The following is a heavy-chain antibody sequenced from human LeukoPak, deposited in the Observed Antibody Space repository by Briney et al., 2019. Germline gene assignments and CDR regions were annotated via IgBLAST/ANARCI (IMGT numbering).Heavy chain of an antibody. CDR3: ARAPITSPFYFDY. Sequence: PGGSLRLSCTASGFAFDEHGMSWVRQAAGKGLAWVSGINWSGGSTGYADPLRGRFTISRDNAKNSLYLQMDSLRAEDTALYYCARAPITSPFYFDYWGQGTLVTVSS. D-gene: IGHD2-2*01. CDR1: GFAFDEHG. J-gene: IGHJ4*02. V-gene: IGHV3-20*04. CDR2: INWSGGST.